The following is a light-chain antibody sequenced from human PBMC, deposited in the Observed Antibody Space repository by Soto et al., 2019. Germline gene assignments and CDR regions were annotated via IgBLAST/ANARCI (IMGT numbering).Light chain of an antibody. V-gene: IGLV2-8*01. CDR3: SSYPGSNNLGV. J-gene: IGLJ1*01. CDR1: SSDVGGYNY. Sequence: QSALTQPPSSSGSPGQSVTISCTGTSSDVGGYNYVSWYQQHPGKAPKLMIYEVSKRPSGVPDRFSGSKSGNTASLTVSGLQTGDEADYSCSSYPGSNNLGVLGPGTKVTLL. CDR2: EVS.